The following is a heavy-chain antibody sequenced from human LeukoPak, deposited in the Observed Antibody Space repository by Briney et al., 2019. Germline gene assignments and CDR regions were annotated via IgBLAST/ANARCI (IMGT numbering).Heavy chain of an antibody. CDR3: ARHVTYYDILTGYYWDADFWFDP. CDR2: IIPIFGTA. D-gene: IGHD3-9*01. J-gene: IGHJ5*02. Sequence: SVKVSCKASGGTFSSYAISWVRQAPGQGLEWMGGIIPIFGTANYAQKFQGRVTITTDESTSTAYMELSSLRSEDTAVYYCARHVTYYDILTGYYWDADFWFDPWGQGTLVTVSS. V-gene: IGHV1-69*05. CDR1: GGTFSSYA.